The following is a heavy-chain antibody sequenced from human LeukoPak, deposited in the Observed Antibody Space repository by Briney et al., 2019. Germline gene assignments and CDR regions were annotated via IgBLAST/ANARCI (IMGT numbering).Heavy chain of an antibody. Sequence: PGGTLRLSCAASGFIFSNYGMNWVRQSPGKGLEWVSSISSSSSYIYYADSVKGRFTISRDNAKNSLYLQMNSLRAEDTAVYYCARAEDMITFGGGYWGQGTLVTVSS. CDR2: ISSSSSYI. J-gene: IGHJ4*02. CDR3: ARAEDMITFGGGY. CDR1: GFIFSNYG. V-gene: IGHV3-21*01. D-gene: IGHD3-16*01.